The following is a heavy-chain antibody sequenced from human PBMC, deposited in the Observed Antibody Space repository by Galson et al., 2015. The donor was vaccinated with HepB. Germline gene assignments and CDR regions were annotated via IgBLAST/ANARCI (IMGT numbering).Heavy chain of an antibody. V-gene: IGHV1-69*13. J-gene: IGHJ4*02. D-gene: IGHD6-19*01. CDR2: IIPIFGTA. CDR3: ARENNLAVAIGAFDY. Sequence: SVKVSCKASGGTFSSYAISWVRQAPGQGLEWMGGIIPIFGTANYAQKFQGRVTITADESTSTAYMEPSSLRSEDTAVYYCARENNLAVAIGAFDYWGQGTLVTVSS. CDR1: GGTFSSYA.